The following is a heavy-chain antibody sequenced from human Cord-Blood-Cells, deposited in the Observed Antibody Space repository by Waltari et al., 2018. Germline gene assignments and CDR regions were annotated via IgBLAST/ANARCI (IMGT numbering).Heavy chain of an antibody. J-gene: IGHJ5*02. CDR2: FDPEDVET. V-gene: IGHV1-24*01. Sequence: QVQLVQSGAEVKKPGASVKVSCKVSGYTLTELSMHWVRQAPGKGLEWMGGFDPEDVETSYARKFQGRVTMTEDTSTDTAYMELSSLRSEDTAVYYCATDPIAAAGNWFDPWGQGTLVTVSS. D-gene: IGHD6-13*01. CDR3: ATDPIAAAGNWFDP. CDR1: GYTLTELS.